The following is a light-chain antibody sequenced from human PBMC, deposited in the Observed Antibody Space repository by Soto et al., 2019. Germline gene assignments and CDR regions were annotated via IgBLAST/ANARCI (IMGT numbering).Light chain of an antibody. CDR3: QQYNSYSYT. Sequence: EIQMTQSPSTLSASVGDRVTITCRASQSISSWLAWYQQKPGKAPKLLIYKASSLESGVPSRFSGSGSGTEFTLPISSLQPDDFATYYCQQYNSYSYTFGQGTK. CDR2: KAS. J-gene: IGKJ2*01. CDR1: QSISSW. V-gene: IGKV1-5*03.